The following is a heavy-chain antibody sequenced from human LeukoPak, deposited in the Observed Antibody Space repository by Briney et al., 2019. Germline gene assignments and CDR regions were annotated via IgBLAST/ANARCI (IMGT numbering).Heavy chain of an antibody. CDR2: ISWDGGST. CDR1: GFTFDDYA. D-gene: IGHD3-22*01. Sequence: GGSLRLSCAASGFTFDDYAMHWVRQAPGKGLEWVSLISWDGGSTYYADSVKGRFTVSRDNSKNSLYLQMNSLRSEDTAVYYCAKDFDYYDSSGYNYVDYWGQGTLVTVSS. J-gene: IGHJ4*02. V-gene: IGHV3-43D*03. CDR3: AKDFDYYDSSGYNYVDY.